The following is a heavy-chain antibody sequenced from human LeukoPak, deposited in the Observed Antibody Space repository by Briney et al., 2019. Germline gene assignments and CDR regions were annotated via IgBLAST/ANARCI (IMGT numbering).Heavy chain of an antibody. CDR1: GYTFTSYG. Sequence: GASVKVSCKASGYTFTSYGISWVRQAPGQGLEWMGWISAYNGNTNYAQKLQGRVTMTTDTSTSTAYMELRSLRSDDTAVYYCARDTYCSGGSCYQQSYYYGMDVWGKGTTVPVSS. V-gene: IGHV1-18*04. CDR2: ISAYNGNT. D-gene: IGHD2-15*01. J-gene: IGHJ6*04. CDR3: ARDTYCSGGSCYQQSYYYGMDV.